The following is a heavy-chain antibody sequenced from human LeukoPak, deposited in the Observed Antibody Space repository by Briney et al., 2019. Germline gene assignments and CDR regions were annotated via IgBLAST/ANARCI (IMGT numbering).Heavy chain of an antibody. CDR2: ISYDGSNK. CDR1: GFTFSSYG. D-gene: IGHD3-22*01. Sequence: PGGSLRLSCAASGFTFSSYGMHWVRQAPGKGLEWVAVISYDGSNKYYADSVKGRFTISRDNSKNTLYLQMNSLRAEDTAVYYCAKDLRYYDSSGYYYWGQGTPVTVSS. V-gene: IGHV3-30*18. J-gene: IGHJ4*02. CDR3: AKDLRYYDSSGYYY.